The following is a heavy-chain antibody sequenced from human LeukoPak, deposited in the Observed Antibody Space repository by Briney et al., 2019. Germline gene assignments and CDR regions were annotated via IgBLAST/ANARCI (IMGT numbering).Heavy chain of an antibody. J-gene: IGHJ3*02. V-gene: IGHV3-66*01. CDR2: FYSGGGT. D-gene: IGHD3-22*01. CDR3: AREADSSGPYSRDAFDI. Sequence: PGGSLRLSCAASGFTVSSNFMNWVRQAPGKGLDGISVFYSGGGTYYADSVKGRFTISRDNSKNTLYLQMNSLRAEDTAVYYCAREADSSGPYSRDAFDIWGQGTMVTVSS. CDR1: GFTVSSNF.